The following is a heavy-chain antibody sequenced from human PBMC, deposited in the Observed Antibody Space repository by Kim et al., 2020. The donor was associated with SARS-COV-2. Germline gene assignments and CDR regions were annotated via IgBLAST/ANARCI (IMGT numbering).Heavy chain of an antibody. CDR3: ARSMRGWSLSYYFDF. J-gene: IGHJ4*02. CDR1: GFNFGSYE. V-gene: IGHV3-48*03. Sequence: GGSLRLSCTGSGFNFGSYEMNWLRQSPGRGLEWLAYISSSGATTYYSRSVRGRFTISRDNTEIALQMNSLRDEDAAVYYCARSMRGWSLSYYFDFWGQGSRVSVSS. CDR2: ISSSGATT. D-gene: IGHD2-15*01.